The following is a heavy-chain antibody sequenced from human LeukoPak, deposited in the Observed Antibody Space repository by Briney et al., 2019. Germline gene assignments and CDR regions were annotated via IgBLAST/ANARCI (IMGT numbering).Heavy chain of an antibody. D-gene: IGHD1-26*01. CDR3: ARDKSEVILVGATGTPYYYYYLDV. J-gene: IGHJ6*03. V-gene: IGHV3-53*01. CDR1: GLTVSSNY. Sequence: GGSLRLSCAASGLTVSSNYMSSVSQAPGKGLEWVSVIYSGGSTYYADSVKGRFTISRDNSKNTLYLQMNSLRAEDTAVYYCARDKSEVILVGATGTPYYYYYLDVWGKGTTVTVSS. CDR2: IYSGGST.